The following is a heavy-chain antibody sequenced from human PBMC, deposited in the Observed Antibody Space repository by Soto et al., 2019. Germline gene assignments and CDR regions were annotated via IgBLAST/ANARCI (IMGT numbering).Heavy chain of an antibody. V-gene: IGHV4-59*08. CDR3: ARRIYSGRSSTWFDP. CDR1: GGSISSYY. D-gene: IGHD1-26*01. J-gene: IGHJ5*02. CDR2: IYYSGST. Sequence: PSETLSLTCTVSGGSISSYYWSWIRHPPGKGLEWIGYIYYSGSTNYNPSLKSRVTISVDTSKNQFSLKLSSVTAADTAVYYCARRIYSGRSSTWFDPWCQGTLLTVSS.